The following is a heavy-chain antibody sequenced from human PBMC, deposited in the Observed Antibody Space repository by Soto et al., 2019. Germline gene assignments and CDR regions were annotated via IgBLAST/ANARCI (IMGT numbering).Heavy chain of an antibody. D-gene: IGHD2-15*01. Sequence: TGGSLRLSCAASGFTFSSYGMHWVRQAPGKGLEWVAVIWYDGSNKYYADSVKGRFTISRDNSKNTLYLQMNSLRAEDTAVYYCARDLDCGGSCYSDAFDIWGQGTMVTVSS. J-gene: IGHJ3*02. V-gene: IGHV3-33*01. CDR1: GFTFSSYG. CDR3: ARDLDCGGSCYSDAFDI. CDR2: IWYDGSNK.